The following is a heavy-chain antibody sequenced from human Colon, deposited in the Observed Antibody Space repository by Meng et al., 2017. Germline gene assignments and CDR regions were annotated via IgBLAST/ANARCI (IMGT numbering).Heavy chain of an antibody. V-gene: IGHV4-61*08. J-gene: IGHJ5*02. CDR2: IYYTGNT. D-gene: IGHD2-21*02. Sequence: VRLQESCPGLVSPSETLSLPCTVSGGSVSSGDYYWSWIRQPPGKGLEWLGYIYYTGNTNYNPSLKNRVSISLDTSNNQFSLKLTSMTAADAAIYYCARVNGDFDEAWFDPWGQGTLVTVSS. CDR1: GGSVSSGDYY. CDR3: ARVNGDFDEAWFDP.